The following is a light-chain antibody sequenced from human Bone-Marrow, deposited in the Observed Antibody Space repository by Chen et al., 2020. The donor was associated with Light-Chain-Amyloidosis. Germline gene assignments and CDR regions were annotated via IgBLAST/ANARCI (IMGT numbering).Light chain of an antibody. V-gene: IGKV3-20*01. J-gene: IGKJ4*01. Sequence: EIVLTQSPGSQSLSPGEGANLSCRASQTISSNYLTWYQQKFGQAPRLLIYGSSRRATGIPDRFTGSGSGTDFTLTINRLEPEDFAMYYCQQYGTSPLTFGGGTKVEIK. CDR1: QTISSNY. CDR2: GSS. CDR3: QQYGTSPLT.